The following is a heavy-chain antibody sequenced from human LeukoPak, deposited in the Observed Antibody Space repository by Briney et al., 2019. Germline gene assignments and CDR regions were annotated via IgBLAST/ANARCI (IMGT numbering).Heavy chain of an antibody. V-gene: IGHV3-15*01. CDR2: IKSKTDGGTT. CDR3: TTAPAPLYCSGGSCYTYYYYYMDV. J-gene: IGHJ6*03. Sequence: GGSLRLSCAASGFTFSNAWMSWVRQAPGKGLEWVGRIKSKTDGGTTDYAAPVKGRFTISRDDSKNTLYLQMNSLKTEDTAVYYCTTAPAPLYCSGGSCYTYYYYYMDVWGKGTTVTVSS. D-gene: IGHD2-15*01. CDR1: GFTFSNAW.